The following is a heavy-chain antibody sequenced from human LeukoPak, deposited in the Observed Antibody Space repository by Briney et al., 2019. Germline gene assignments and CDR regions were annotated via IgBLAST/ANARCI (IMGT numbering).Heavy chain of an antibody. J-gene: IGHJ3*02. D-gene: IGHD3-16*01. CDR1: GGSISSYY. CDR2: IYYSGST. CDR3: ATKGGEAFDM. Sequence: RTSETLSLTCTVSGGSISSYYWSWIRQPPGKGLEWIGYIYYSGSTNYNPSLKSRVTISVDTSKNQFSLKLSSVTAADTAVYYCATKGGEAFDMWGQGTMVTVSS. V-gene: IGHV4-59*01.